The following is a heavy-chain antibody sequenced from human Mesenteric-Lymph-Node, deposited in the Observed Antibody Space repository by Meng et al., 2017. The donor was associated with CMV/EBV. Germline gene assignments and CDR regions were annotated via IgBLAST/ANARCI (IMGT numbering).Heavy chain of an antibody. CDR3: ARGNPAWPGYYYFDY. CDR1: GFTFSVYD. J-gene: IGHJ4*02. V-gene: IGHV3-13*01. Sequence: GGSLRLSCAASGFTFSVYDMHWVRQTTGKGLEWVAAIGTTGDTHYPVSVKGRFTISRENPKHPLYLQMNSLRAGDTAVYYCARGNPAWPGYYYFDYWGQGAVVTVSS. D-gene: IGHD3/OR15-3a*01. CDR2: IGTTGDT.